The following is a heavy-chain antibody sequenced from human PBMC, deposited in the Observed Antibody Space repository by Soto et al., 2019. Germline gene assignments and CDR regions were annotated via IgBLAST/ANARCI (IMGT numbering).Heavy chain of an antibody. V-gene: IGHV3-73*01. CDR3: TSGDHGLYYYYGMDV. CDR2: IRSKANSYAT. Sequence: GGSLRLSCAASGFTFSGSAMHWVRQASGKGLEWVGRIRSKANSYATAYAASVKGRFTISRDDSMNTAYLQMNSLKTEDTAVYYCTSGDHGLYYYYGMDVWGQGTTVTVSS. D-gene: IGHD3-10*01. J-gene: IGHJ6*02. CDR1: GFTFSGSA.